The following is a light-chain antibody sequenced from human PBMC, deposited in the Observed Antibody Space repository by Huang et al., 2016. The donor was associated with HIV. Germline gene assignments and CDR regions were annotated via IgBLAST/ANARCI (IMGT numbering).Light chain of an antibody. J-gene: IGKJ4*01. CDR1: QSLFFSSEKRNY. Sequence: DIVMTQSPDSLAMSLGERATINGRSSQSLFFSSEKRNYLAWYQKKPGQPPKLLISWASAREAGVPDRFSGSGSGTGFTLTISSLQAEDVAVYYCQQYYHNPLTFGGGTKVEI. V-gene: IGKV4-1*01. CDR3: QQYYHNPLT. CDR2: WAS.